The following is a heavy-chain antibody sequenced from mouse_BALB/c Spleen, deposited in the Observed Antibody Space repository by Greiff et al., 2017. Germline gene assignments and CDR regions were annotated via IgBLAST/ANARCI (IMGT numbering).Heavy chain of an antibody. CDR2: IDPANGNT. CDR1: GFNIKDTY. Sequence: EVKLQESGAELVKPGASVKLSCTASGFNIKDTYMHWVKQRPEQGLEWIGRIDPANGNTKYDPKFQGKATITADTSSNTAYLQLSSLTSEDTAVYYCVALYGNYADYWGQGTTLTVSS. CDR3: VALYGNYADY. V-gene: IGHV14-3*02. D-gene: IGHD2-1*01. J-gene: IGHJ2*01.